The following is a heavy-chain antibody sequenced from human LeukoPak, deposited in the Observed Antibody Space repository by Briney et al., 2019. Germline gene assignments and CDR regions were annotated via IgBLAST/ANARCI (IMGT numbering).Heavy chain of an antibody. D-gene: IGHD3-22*01. CDR2: ISGSGGST. V-gene: IGHV3-23*01. CDR3: AKDLLSYYDSSGYRYFDY. J-gene: IGHJ4*02. Sequence: PGGSLRLSCAASGFTFNNYAMNWVRQAPGKGLEWVSGISGSGGSTYYADSVKGRFTISRDNSKNTLYLQMNRLRAEDTAVYFCAKDLLSYYDSSGYRYFDYWGQGTLVTVSS. CDR1: GFTFNNYA.